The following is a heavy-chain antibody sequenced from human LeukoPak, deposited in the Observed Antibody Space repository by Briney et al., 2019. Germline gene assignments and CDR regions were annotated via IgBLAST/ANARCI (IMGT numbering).Heavy chain of an antibody. J-gene: IGHJ4*02. D-gene: IGHD3-22*01. CDR1: GFTFNIFG. Sequence: GGSLRLSCTASGFTFNIFGMYWVRQAPGKGLEWVAFIRNDGTHEKYGDSVKGRFTISRDNSKNTLYLLMNSLRGEDTAIYYCAKDPENNGYSDGSFDYWGQRTLVSVSS. V-gene: IGHV3-30*02. CDR2: IRNDGTHE. CDR3: AKDPENNGYSDGSFDY.